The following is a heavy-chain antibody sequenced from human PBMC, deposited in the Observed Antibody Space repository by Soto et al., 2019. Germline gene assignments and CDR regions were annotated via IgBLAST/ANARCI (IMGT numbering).Heavy chain of an antibody. J-gene: IGHJ5*01. Sequence: KSSETLSLTCTVSGGSISSSYWSWIRQPPGKGLEWLAYIYDDGSANYNPSLKSRATISLDMSKNQFSLNVTSVTAADTAVYFCARGRYCLTGRCFPNWFDSWGQGALVTVSS. CDR3: ARGRYCLTGRCFPNWFDS. D-gene: IGHD7-27*01. CDR2: IYDDGSA. V-gene: IGHV4-59*08. CDR1: GGSISSSY.